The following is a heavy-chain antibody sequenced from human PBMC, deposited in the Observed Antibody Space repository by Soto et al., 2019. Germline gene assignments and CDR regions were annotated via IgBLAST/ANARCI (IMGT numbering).Heavy chain of an antibody. J-gene: IGHJ6*01. Sequence: DVQLLESGGHLVQPGGSLRLSCAASGFTFSSYAMSWVRQAPGKGLEWVSSVSAGGDMTYYSDSVKGRLTLSRDNSSKAVFLEMNSLRIEATALYYCARGDRGGSGSPASYYYSGLDVWGQGTTVTVS. V-gene: IGHV3-23*01. CDR3: ARGDRGGSGSPASYYYSGLDV. D-gene: IGHD3-10*01. CDR2: VSAGGDMT. CDR1: GFTFSSYA.